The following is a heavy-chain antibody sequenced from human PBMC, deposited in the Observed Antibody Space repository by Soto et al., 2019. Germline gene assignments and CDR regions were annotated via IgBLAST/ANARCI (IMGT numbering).Heavy chain of an antibody. CDR3: ARERITMIVVVGHDAFDI. CDR2: ISAYNGNT. Sequence: QVQLVQSGAEVKKPGASVKVSCKASGYTFTSYGISWVRQAPGQGLEWMGWISAYNGNTNYAQKLQGRVTMTTDTSTSTAYMELRSLRSDETAVYYCARERITMIVVVGHDAFDIWGQGTMVTVSS. CDR1: GYTFTSYG. J-gene: IGHJ3*02. V-gene: IGHV1-18*04. D-gene: IGHD3-22*01.